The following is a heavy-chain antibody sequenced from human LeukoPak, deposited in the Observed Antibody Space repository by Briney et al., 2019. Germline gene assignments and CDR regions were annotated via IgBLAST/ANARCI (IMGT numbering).Heavy chain of an antibody. V-gene: IGHV1-69*06. CDR2: IIPIFGTA. CDR1: GGTFSSYA. J-gene: IGHJ5*02. CDR3: ARNYGSGSYYSSNWFDP. Sequence: GASVKVSCKASGGTFSSYAISWVRQAPGQGLEWMGGIIPIFGTANYAQKFQGRVTITADKSTSTAYVELSSLRSEDTAVYYCARNYGSGSYYSSNWFDPWGQGTLVTVSS. D-gene: IGHD3-10*01.